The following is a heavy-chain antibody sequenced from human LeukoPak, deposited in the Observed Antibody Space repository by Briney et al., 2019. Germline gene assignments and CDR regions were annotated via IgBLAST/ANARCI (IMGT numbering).Heavy chain of an antibody. J-gene: IGHJ4*02. Sequence: PGGSLRLSCAASGFTFSSYCMTWVRQAPGKGLEWVANIVPDGSEKYYVESVRGRFTISRDNAKNSLYLQMNSLRAEDTAVYYCARAHNWKYGSFDFWGQGTLVTVSS. CDR3: ARAHNWKYGSFDF. V-gene: IGHV3-7*01. CDR2: IVPDGSEK. D-gene: IGHD1-7*01. CDR1: GFTFSSYC.